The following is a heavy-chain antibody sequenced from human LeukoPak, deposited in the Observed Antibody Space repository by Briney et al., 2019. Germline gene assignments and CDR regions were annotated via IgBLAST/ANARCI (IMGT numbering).Heavy chain of an antibody. CDR1: GFTFSSYA. J-gene: IGHJ3*02. CDR2: ISGGGGTT. Sequence: GGSLRLSCAASGFTFSSYAMMWLRQAPGKGLEWVSAISGGGGTTLYADSVKGRFTISRDNSKNTLYLQMSSLRAEDTAVYYCARDPNGDYIGAFEIWGQGTMVTVSS. CDR3: ARDPNGDYIGAFEI. V-gene: IGHV3-23*01. D-gene: IGHD4-17*01.